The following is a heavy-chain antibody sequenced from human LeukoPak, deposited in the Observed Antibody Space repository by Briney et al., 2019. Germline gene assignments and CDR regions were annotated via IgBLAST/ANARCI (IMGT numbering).Heavy chain of an antibody. J-gene: IGHJ4*02. CDR3: AKDGESGIQWTQGYFDY. CDR1: GFSFSDYA. Sequence: GGSLRLSCAASGFSFSDYAIYWVRQTPGKGLEWVAFIHYDGSNKIYADSVKGRFTISRDNSYNTVYLQMTGLRAEDTAVYYCAKDGESGIQWTQGYFDYWGQGTLVTVSS. V-gene: IGHV3-30*02. CDR2: IHYDGSNK. D-gene: IGHD1-1*01.